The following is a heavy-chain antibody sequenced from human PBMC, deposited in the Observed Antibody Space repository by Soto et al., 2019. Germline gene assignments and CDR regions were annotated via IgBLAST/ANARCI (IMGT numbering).Heavy chain of an antibody. CDR3: AKVHDSSGYLPDY. Sequence: GSLRLSCAASLFTFSSYAMSWVRQARGKGLECVSAISGSGGSTYYADSVKGRFTISRDNSKNTLYLQMNSVRAEDTAVYYCAKVHDSSGYLPDYWGQGTLVPVSS. CDR2: ISGSGGST. D-gene: IGHD3-22*01. CDR1: LFTFSSYA. J-gene: IGHJ4*02. V-gene: IGHV3-23*01.